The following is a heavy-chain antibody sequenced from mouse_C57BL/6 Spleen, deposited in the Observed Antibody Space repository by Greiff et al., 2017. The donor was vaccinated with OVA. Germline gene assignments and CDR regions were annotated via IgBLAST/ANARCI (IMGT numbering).Heavy chain of an antibody. CDR3: ARSGTSYYFDY. Sequence: QVHVKQSGPGLVQPSQSLSITCTVSGFSLTSYGVHWVRQSPGKGLEWLGGIWSGGSTDYNAAFISRLSISKDNSKSQVFFKMHSLQADDTTIYYCARSGTSYYFDYWGQGTTLTVSS. D-gene: IGHD3-1*01. J-gene: IGHJ2*01. V-gene: IGHV2-2*01. CDR2: IWSGGST. CDR1: GFSLTSYG.